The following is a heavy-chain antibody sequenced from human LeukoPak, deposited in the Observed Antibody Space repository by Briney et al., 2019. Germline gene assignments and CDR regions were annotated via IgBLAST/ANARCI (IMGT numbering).Heavy chain of an antibody. J-gene: IGHJ5*02. D-gene: IGHD3-10*01. CDR3: ARALIYGSGSYYSWFDP. CDR1: GGSISSYY. CDR2: IYYSGST. V-gene: IGHV4-59*01. Sequence: SETLSLTCTVSGGSISSYYWSWIRQPPGKGLEWIGYIYYSGSTNYNPSLKSRVTISVDTSKNQFSLKLSSVTAADTAVYYCARALIYGSGSYYSWFDPWGQGTLVTVSS.